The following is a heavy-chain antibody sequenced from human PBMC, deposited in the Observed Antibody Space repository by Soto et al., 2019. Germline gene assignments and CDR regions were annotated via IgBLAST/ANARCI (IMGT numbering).Heavy chain of an antibody. CDR2: INHSGST. CDR3: AREKGRGYSSPQGNDY. V-gene: IGHV4-34*01. CDR1: GGSFSGYY. J-gene: IGHJ4*02. Sequence: SETLSLTCAVYGGSFSGYYWSWIRQPPGKGLEWIGEINHSGSTNYNPSLKSRVTISVDTSKNQFSLKLSSVTAADTAVYYCAREKGRGYSSPQGNDYWGQGTLVTVSS. D-gene: IGHD6-13*01.